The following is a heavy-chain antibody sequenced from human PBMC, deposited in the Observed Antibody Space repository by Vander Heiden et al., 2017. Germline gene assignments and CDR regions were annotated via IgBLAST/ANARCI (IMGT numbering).Heavy chain of an antibody. J-gene: IGHJ6*02. D-gene: IGHD3-9*01. CDR3: ARDGLAGPHDSVTGDPPPGMDV. CDR2: VSSRSSYI. V-gene: IGHV3-21*01. CDR1: VSTSSRYS. Sequence: EVQFVESGGGLVKPGVSLRLACAASVSTSSRYSMNWLRQAPGKGLEWVSSVSSRSSYIYYADSVKGRFTISRDNAKNSLYLQMNSLRAEDTAVYYCARDGLAGPHDSVTGDPPPGMDVWGQGTTVTVSS.